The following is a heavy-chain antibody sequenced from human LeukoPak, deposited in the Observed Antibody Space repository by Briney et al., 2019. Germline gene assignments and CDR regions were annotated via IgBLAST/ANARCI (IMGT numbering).Heavy chain of an antibody. J-gene: IGHJ3*02. CDR2: IYYSGST. CDR1: GGSISSSSYY. D-gene: IGHD2-2*01. Sequence: PSETLSLTCTVSGGSISSSSYYWGWIRQPPGKGLEWIGSIYYSGSTYYNPSLKSRVTISVDTSKNQFSLKLSSVTAADTAVYYCARAPIVVVPAAMNGDAFDIWGQGTMVTVSS. CDR3: ARAPIVVVPAAMNGDAFDI. V-gene: IGHV4-39*01.